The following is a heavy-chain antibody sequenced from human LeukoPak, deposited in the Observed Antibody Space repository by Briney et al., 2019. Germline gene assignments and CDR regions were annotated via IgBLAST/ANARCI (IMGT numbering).Heavy chain of an antibody. CDR2: ISGSGGST. CDR3: XXXXXXXXXYYDSSGYDNDY. V-gene: IGHV3-23*01. Sequence: GGSLRLSCAASGFTFSSYAMSWVRQAPGKGLEWVSAISGSGGSTYYADSVKGRFTISRDNSKNTLYLQMNSLRAEDTAVYYXXXXXXXXXXYYDSSGYDNDYWGQGTLVTVSS. D-gene: IGHD3-22*01. J-gene: IGHJ4*02. CDR1: GFTFSSYA.